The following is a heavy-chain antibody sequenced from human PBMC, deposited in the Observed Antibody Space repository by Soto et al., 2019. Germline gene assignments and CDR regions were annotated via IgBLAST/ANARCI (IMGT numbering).Heavy chain of an antibody. CDR1: GYNFATYW. CDR2: IYPGDSDT. Sequence: PGESLKISCKGSGYNFATYWIGWVRQMPGKGPEWMGIIYPGDSDTRYSPSFQGQVTISADKFNTAYLQWTSLSAEDTAIYYCTSDTFGLRDTWGQGTLVTVSS. D-gene: IGHD3-16*01. V-gene: IGHV5-51*01. CDR3: TSDTFGLRDT. J-gene: IGHJ5*02.